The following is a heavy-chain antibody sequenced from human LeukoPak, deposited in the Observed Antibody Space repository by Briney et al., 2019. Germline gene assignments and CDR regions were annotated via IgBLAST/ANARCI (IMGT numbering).Heavy chain of an antibody. D-gene: IGHD6-13*01. J-gene: IGHJ5*02. Sequence: EASVKVSCKASGGTFSSYAISWVRQAPGQGLEWMGGIIPIFGTANYAQKFQGRVTITADESTSTAYMELSSLRSEDTAIYYCAKLAASETGEGSWGQGTLVTVSS. V-gene: IGHV1-69*13. CDR1: GGTFSSYA. CDR2: IIPIFGTA. CDR3: AKLAASETGEGS.